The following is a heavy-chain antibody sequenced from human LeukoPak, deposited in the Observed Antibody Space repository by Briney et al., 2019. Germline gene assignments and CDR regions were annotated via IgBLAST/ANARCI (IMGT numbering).Heavy chain of an antibody. CDR2: IYTSGST. V-gene: IGHV4-4*07. CDR1: GGSISGYY. Sequence: PSETLSLTCTVSGGSISGYYWSWIRQPAGKGLEWIGRIYTSGSTNYNPSLKSRVTMSVDTSKNQFSLKLSSVTAADTAVYYCARHGQRLQLYFQHWGQGTLVTVSS. CDR3: ARHGQRLQLYFQH. J-gene: IGHJ1*01. D-gene: IGHD6-25*01.